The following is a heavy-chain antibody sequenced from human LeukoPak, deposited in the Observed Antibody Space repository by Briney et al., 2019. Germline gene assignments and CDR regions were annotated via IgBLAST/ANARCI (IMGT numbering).Heavy chain of an antibody. CDR3: ARVRGPTISVAGRYFDY. D-gene: IGHD6-19*01. CDR2: ISSDGGYT. V-gene: IGHV3-11*05. J-gene: IGHJ4*03. Sequence: GGSLRLSCAASGFTFSDHYMTWIRQAPGKGLEWISYISSDGGYTGHADSVKGRFSISRDNSKNTLFLQMNSLTAEDTAVYYCARVRGPTISVAGRYFDYWGQGSLVTVSS. CDR1: GFTFSDHY.